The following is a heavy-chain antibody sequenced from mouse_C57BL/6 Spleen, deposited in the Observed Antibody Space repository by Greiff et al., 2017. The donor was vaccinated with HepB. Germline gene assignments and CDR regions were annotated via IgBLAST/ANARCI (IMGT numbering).Heavy chain of an antibody. CDR2: ISGGGGNT. CDR3: ARQCGYGSSHFDY. D-gene: IGHD1-1*01. Sequence: EVMLVESGGGLVKPGGSLKLSCAASGFTFSSYTMSWVRQTPEKRLEWVATISGGGGNTYYPDSVKGRFTISRDNAKNTLYLQMSSLRSEDTALYYCARQCGYGSSHFDYWGQGTTLTVSS. J-gene: IGHJ2*01. CDR1: GFTFSSYT. V-gene: IGHV5-9*01.